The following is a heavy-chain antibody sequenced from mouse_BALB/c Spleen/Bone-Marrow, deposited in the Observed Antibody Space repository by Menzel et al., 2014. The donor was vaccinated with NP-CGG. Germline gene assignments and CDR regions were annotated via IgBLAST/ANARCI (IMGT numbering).Heavy chain of an antibody. CDR3: ATYDYDGRFDY. CDR2: IWAGGST. D-gene: IGHD2-4*01. Sequence: AQVVESGPGLVAPSQNLSITCTVSGFSLTNYGVHWIRQPPGKGLEWLGIIWAGGSTNYNSALMSRLSISKDNSKSQVFFKMNSLQTDDTAIYYCATYDYDGRFDYWGQGTTLTVSS. V-gene: IGHV2-9*02. CDR1: GFSLTNYG. J-gene: IGHJ2*01.